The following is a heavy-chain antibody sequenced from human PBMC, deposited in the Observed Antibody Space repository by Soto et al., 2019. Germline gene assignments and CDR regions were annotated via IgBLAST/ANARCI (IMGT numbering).Heavy chain of an antibody. Sequence: SETLSLTCTVSGGSISSGDYYWSWIRQPPGKGLEWIGYIYYSGSTYYNPSLKSRVTISVDTSKNQFSLKLSSVTAADTAVYYCARDKSMVRGVISTTAFDYWGQGTLVTVSS. CDR3: ARDKSMVRGVISTTAFDY. J-gene: IGHJ4*02. CDR2: IYYSGST. V-gene: IGHV4-30-4*01. CDR1: GGSISSGDYY. D-gene: IGHD3-10*01.